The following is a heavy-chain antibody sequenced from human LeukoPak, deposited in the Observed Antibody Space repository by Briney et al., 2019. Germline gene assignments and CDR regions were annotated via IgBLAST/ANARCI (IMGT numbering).Heavy chain of an antibody. Sequence: SETLSLTCAVSGYSISSGDYWGWIQQPPGKGLEWIASIRHDGHTYYNPSLKSRVTIAVDMSKNQFSLTLTSVTAADTALYYCARVGRLAYYMDVWGKGTTVTVSS. CDR3: ARVGRLAYYMDV. CDR2: IRHDGHT. CDR1: GYSISSGDY. D-gene: IGHD3-16*01. J-gene: IGHJ6*03. V-gene: IGHV4-38-2*01.